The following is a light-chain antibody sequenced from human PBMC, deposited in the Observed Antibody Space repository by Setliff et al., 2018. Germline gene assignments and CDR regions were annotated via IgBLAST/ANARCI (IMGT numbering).Light chain of an antibody. CDR3: QSYDISLSVWV. V-gene: IGLV1-40*01. Sequence: QSVLTQPPSVSGAPGQRVTISCTGSSSNIGAGYDVHWYQQLPGTAPKLLIFGNANRPSGVPDRFSGSKSGTSAYLAITGLQTEDESDYYCQSYDISLSVWVFGGGTKVTVL. CDR2: GNA. J-gene: IGLJ3*02. CDR1: SSNIGAGYD.